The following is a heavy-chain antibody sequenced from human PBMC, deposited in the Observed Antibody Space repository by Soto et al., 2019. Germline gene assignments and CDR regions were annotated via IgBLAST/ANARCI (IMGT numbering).Heavy chain of an antibody. CDR2: LIAMLGTP. CDR3: SRGAMANFDY. D-gene: IGHD5-18*01. Sequence: ASVQVSCNASGGTFGSHGIAWVRQAPGQGLAWMGGLIAMLGTPTYARKVQGRATITADESLTSSYLELRSLRSEDTAVYFCSRGAMANFDYWGQGTVVTVSS. CDR1: GGTFGSHG. V-gene: IGHV1-69*13. J-gene: IGHJ4*02.